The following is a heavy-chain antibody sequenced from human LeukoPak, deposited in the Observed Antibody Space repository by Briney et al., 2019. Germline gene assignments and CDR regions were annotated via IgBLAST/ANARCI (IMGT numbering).Heavy chain of an antibody. J-gene: IGHJ4*02. CDR1: GDSIRSYH. CDR2: THYSGSG. D-gene: IGHD3-10*01. CDR3: ARDGVNYGSGSYFDF. Sequence: PSETLSLTCTVSGDSIRSYHWNWIRQPPGKGLEWIGSTHYSGSGNHNPSLKSRLTISVDTSKNQVSLKSSSVTAADTAVYYCARDGVNYGSGSYFDFWGQGTLVTVSS. V-gene: IGHV4-59*01.